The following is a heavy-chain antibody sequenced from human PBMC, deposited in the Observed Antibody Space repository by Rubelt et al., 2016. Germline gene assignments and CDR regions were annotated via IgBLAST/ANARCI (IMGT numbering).Heavy chain of an antibody. CDR3: ARGGRYYGSGSYQRHNWFDP. D-gene: IGHD3-10*01. CDR1: GGSFSGYY. Sequence: QVQLQQWGAGLLKPSETLSLTCAVYGGSFSGYYWSWIRQPPGKGLEWIGVITHSGSTNYNPSLKSRVTISVDTSKNQFALKRSSVTAADTAVYYCARGGRYYGSGSYQRHNWFDPWGQGTLVTVSS. J-gene: IGHJ5*02. CDR2: ITHSGST. V-gene: IGHV4-34*01.